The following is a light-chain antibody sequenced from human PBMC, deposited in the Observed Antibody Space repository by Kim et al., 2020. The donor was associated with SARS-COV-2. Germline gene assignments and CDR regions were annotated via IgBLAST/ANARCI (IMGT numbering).Light chain of an antibody. CDR2: EVT. CDR1: SSDVGNYNL. CDR3: CSYAGSNTYV. V-gene: IGLV2-23*02. Sequence: GRLRTVAGTGTSSDVGNYNLVSWYQQHPGKAPKLMIYEVTKRPSGVSNRFFGSKSGNTASLTISGLQAEDEADYYCCSYAGSNTYVFGTGTKDTVL. J-gene: IGLJ1*01.